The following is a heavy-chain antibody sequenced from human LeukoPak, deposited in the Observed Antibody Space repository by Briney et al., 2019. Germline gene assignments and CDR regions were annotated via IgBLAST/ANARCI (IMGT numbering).Heavy chain of an antibody. CDR2: INPSGGST. D-gene: IGHD3-3*01. CDR3: ARGLRFLEWLPALDV. V-gene: IGHV1-46*01. J-gene: IGHJ6*04. CDR1: GYTFTSYY. Sequence: ASVKVSCRASGYTFTSYYMHWVRQAPGQGLEWMGIINPSGGSTSYAQKFQGRVTMTRDMSTSTVYMELSSLRSEDTAVYYCARGLRFLEWLPALDVWGKGTTVTVSS.